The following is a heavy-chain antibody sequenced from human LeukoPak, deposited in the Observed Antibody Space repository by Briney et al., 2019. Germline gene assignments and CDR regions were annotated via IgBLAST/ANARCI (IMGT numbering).Heavy chain of an antibody. CDR2: IYWNSGII. CDR3: TKEETKYTFGNAFDY. V-gene: IGHV3-9*01. D-gene: IGHD4-23*01. J-gene: IGHJ4*02. Sequence: GRSLRLSCAASGFTFDDYAMHWVRHAPGQGLEWVSSIYWNSGIITYADSVRGRFTISRDNADNSLFLQMDSLRPEDTALYYCTKEETKYTFGNAFDYWAREPWSPSPQ. CDR1: GFTFDDYA.